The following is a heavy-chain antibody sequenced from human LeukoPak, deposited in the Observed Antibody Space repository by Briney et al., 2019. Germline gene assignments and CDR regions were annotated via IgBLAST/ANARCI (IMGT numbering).Heavy chain of an antibody. CDR1: GFTFSSYS. V-gene: IGHV3-48*01. D-gene: IGHD2-21*01. CDR3: ARNAENEYCGGDCYSDYYYYYMDV. Sequence: PGGSLRLSCAASGFTFSSYSMNWVRQAPGKGLEWVSSISSSSSTIYYADSVKGRFTISRDNAKNSLYLQMNSLRAEDTAVYYCARNAENEYCGGDCYSDYYYYYMDVWGKGTTVTVSS. CDR2: ISSSSSTI. J-gene: IGHJ6*03.